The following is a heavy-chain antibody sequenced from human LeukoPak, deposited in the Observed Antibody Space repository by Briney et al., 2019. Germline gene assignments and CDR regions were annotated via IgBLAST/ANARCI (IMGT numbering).Heavy chain of an antibody. J-gene: IGHJ4*02. CDR2: IYTSGRT. V-gene: IGHV4-61*02. Sequence: SETLSLTCTVSGGSISCGSYYWSWIRQPAGKGLEWIGRIYTSGRTNYNPSLKSRVTISVDTSKNQFSLKLSSVTAADTAVYYCARVLVLEWFLDYWGQGTLVTVSS. D-gene: IGHD3-3*01. CDR3: ARVLVLEWFLDY. CDR1: GGSISCGSYY.